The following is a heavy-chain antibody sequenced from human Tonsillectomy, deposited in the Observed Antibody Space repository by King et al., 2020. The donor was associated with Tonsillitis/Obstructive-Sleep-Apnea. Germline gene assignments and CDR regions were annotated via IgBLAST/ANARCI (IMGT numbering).Heavy chain of an antibody. Sequence: VQLVQSGSELKKPGASVKVSCKASGYTFSSYALNWVRQAPGQGLEWMGWINTNTGNPTYAQGFTGRFVFSLDTSVSTAYLQISSRKAEDTAVYYCARQYCSGGSGRYDWFDYWGQGTLVTVSS. CDR3: ARQYCSGGSGRYDWFDY. CDR2: INTNTGNP. D-gene: IGHD2-15*01. V-gene: IGHV7-4-1*02. CDR1: GYTFSSYA. J-gene: IGHJ5*01.